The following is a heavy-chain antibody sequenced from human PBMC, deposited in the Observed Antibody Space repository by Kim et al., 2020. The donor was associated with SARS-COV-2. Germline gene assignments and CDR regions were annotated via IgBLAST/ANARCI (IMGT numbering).Heavy chain of an antibody. V-gene: IGHV3-49*03. CDR3: TREWAPGLTHFDY. Sequence: GGSLRLSCTASGFTFGDYAMSWFRQAPGKGLEWVGFIRSKAYGGTTEYAASVKGRFTISRDDSKSIAYLQMNSLKTEDTAVYYCTREWAPGLTHFDYWGQGTLVTVSS. CDR2: IRSKAYGGTT. CDR1: GFTFGDYA. J-gene: IGHJ4*02. D-gene: IGHD3-9*01.